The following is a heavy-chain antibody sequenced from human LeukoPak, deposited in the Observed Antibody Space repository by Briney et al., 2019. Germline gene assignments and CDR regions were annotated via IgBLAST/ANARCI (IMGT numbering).Heavy chain of an antibody. Sequence: PGGSLRLSVAPSGFTFSSYSMNWFRQPPGKGRDWFSSISSSSSYIYYADSVKGRFTISRDNAKNSLYLQMNSLRAEDTAVYYCARDRAMEVGAYYFDYWGQGTLVTVSS. CDR2: ISSSSSYI. D-gene: IGHD1-26*01. V-gene: IGHV3-21*01. CDR3: ARDRAMEVGAYYFDY. CDR1: GFTFSSYS. J-gene: IGHJ4*02.